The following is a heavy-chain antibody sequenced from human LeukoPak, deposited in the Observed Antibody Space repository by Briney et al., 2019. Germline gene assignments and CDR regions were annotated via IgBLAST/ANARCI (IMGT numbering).Heavy chain of an antibody. J-gene: IGHJ4*02. Sequence: ASVKVSCMASGYTFTTYGISWVRQAPGQGLEWMGWITTYSGNTYYAQKLQGRVTMTTDTSTSTAYMELRSLRTDDTAVYYCATPLIGQGVSLGYWGQGTLVTVSS. CDR3: ATPLIGQGVSLGY. CDR2: ITTYSGNT. CDR1: GYTFTTYG. D-gene: IGHD3-16*01. V-gene: IGHV1-18*01.